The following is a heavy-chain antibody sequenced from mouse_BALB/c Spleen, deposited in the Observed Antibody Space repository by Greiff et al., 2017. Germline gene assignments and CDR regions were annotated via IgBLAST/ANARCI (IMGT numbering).Heavy chain of an antibody. J-gene: IGHJ3*01. CDR3: ARSDGYLGY. CDR1: GYAFSSYW. Sequence: QVHVKQSGAELVRPGSSVKISCKASGYAFSSYWMNWVKQRPGQGLEWIGQIYPGDGDTNYNGKFKGKATLTADKSSSTAYMQLSSLTSEDSAVYFCARSDGYLGYWGQGTLVTVSA. CDR2: IYPGDGDT. V-gene: IGHV1-80*01. D-gene: IGHD2-3*01.